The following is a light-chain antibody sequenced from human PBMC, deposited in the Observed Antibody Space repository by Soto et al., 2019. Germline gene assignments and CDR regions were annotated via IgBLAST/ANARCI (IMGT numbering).Light chain of an antibody. Sequence: DSQMTHSPSTLSASVVDRVTITCRASQSISGWLAWYQQKPGKAPKLLIYKASTLESAVPSRFSGSGSGTEFTLTISSLQPDDFATYYCQQYNSYLWTFGQGTKVDIK. CDR3: QQYNSYLWT. CDR1: QSISGW. J-gene: IGKJ1*01. CDR2: KAS. V-gene: IGKV1-5*03.